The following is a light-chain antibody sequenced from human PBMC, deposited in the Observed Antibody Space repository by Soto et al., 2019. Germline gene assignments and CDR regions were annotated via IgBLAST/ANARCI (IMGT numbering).Light chain of an antibody. CDR2: GAS. J-gene: IGKJ3*01. CDR3: QHYNILPPFT. Sequence: DIPMTQSPSSLSASVGARVSITCQASQDIGTSLSWFQHKPGRAPKLLIYGASYLETRVPSRFRGSGSGTDLTFTITSLQPEDIATYYCQHYNILPPFTFGPGTIVDIK. V-gene: IGKV1-33*01. CDR1: QDIGTS.